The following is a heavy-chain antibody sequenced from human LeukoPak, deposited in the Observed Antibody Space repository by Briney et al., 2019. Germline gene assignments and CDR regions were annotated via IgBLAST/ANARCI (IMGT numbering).Heavy chain of an antibody. CDR2: IRDKANNYAT. V-gene: IGHV3-73*01. CDR1: GFTLSGSA. Sequence: GGSLRLYCAASGFTLSGSAIDWVRQASGKGLEWVGRIRDKANNYATSYAASVKGRFTISRGDSENTAYLQMNSLNAEDTAVYYCTRYIVEPYDYWGQGTLVTVSS. D-gene: IGHD1-26*01. CDR3: TRYIVEPYDY. J-gene: IGHJ4*02.